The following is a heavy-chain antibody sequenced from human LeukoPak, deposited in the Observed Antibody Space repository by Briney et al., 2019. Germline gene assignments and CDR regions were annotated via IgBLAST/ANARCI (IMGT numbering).Heavy chain of an antibody. J-gene: IGHJ4*02. Sequence: PGGSLRLSCAASGFTFSSYWTSWVRQAPGKGLEWVANIKQDGSEKYYVDSVKGRFTISRDNAKNSLYLQMNSLRAEDTAVYYCAKDMGDYGDWGQGTLVTVSS. CDR3: AKDMGDYGD. V-gene: IGHV3-7*03. CDR2: IKQDGSEK. D-gene: IGHD4-17*01. CDR1: GFTFSSYW.